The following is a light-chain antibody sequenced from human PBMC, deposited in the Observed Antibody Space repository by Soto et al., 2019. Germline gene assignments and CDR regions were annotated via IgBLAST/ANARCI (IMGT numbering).Light chain of an antibody. Sequence: DIQMTQSPSTLSASVGDRVTITCRASQSISSWLAWYQQKPGKAPNLLIYKASSLESGVPSRFSSSGSGTEFTLTISSLQPDDFATYYCQQYNSYSVTFGPGTKVEIK. J-gene: IGKJ1*01. CDR3: QQYNSYSVT. CDR1: QSISSW. V-gene: IGKV1-5*03. CDR2: KAS.